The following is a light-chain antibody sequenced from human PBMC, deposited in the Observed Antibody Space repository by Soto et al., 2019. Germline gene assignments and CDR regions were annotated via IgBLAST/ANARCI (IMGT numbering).Light chain of an antibody. J-gene: IGKJ4*01. CDR1: QSATTF. Sequence: EVVLTQSPATLSLSPGDRATLSCRASQSATTFLAWYQQKPGQAPRLLISHASHRATGIPARFSGSGSGTDFNLTISGLEPEDFAVYFCQQRSYWPLTFGGGTKVDIK. CDR3: QQRSYWPLT. CDR2: HAS. V-gene: IGKV3-11*01.